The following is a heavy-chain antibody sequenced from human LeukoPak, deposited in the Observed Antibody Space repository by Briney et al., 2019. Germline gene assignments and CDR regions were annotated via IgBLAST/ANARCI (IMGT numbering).Heavy chain of an antibody. V-gene: IGHV1-69*05. CDR2: IIPIFGTA. D-gene: IGHD3-10*01. J-gene: IGHJ4*02. CDR3: ATTPSENYYFGKYYFDC. CDR1: GGTFSSYA. Sequence: SVNVSCKASGGTFSSYAFSWVRQAPGQGLELMGRIIPIFGTANYAQKFQGRVTITTDESTSTAYMELSSLRSEDTAVYYCATTPSENYYFGKYYFDCWGQGTLFTVSS.